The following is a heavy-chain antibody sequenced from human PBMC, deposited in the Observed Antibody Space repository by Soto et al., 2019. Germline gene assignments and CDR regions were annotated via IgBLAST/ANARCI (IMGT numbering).Heavy chain of an antibody. CDR1: GHISGHYG. D-gene: IGHD1-26*01. V-gene: IGHV1-18*01. Sequence: QVQLVQAATELTKPGASVKVSCRVSGHISGHYGISWVRLRAGQGLEWMGWISAHRGHTNYAHKFRGRVTMTTDPSTATVSMDLTNLLSDDTAVYFCARDGDQWDQRFCDNWGQGTLVTVSS. CDR2: ISAHRGHT. CDR3: ARDGDQWDQRFCDN. J-gene: IGHJ4*02.